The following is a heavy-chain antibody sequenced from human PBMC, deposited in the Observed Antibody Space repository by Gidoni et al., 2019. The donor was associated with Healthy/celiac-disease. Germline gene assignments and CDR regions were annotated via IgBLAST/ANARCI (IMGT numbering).Heavy chain of an antibody. J-gene: IGHJ5*02. CDR3: ATEAPYNWNDRDNWFDP. V-gene: IGHV1-24*01. D-gene: IGHD1-1*01. CDR1: GYTLTALS. Sequence: QVQLVQSGAEVRPPGASVKVSCKVSGYTLTALSMYWMRQAPGKGLEWMGGFDPEDGEKIYAQKIQGRVTMTENTSTDTAYMELSSLRSEDTAVYYSATEAPYNWNDRDNWFDPWGQGTLVTVSS. CDR2: FDPEDGEK.